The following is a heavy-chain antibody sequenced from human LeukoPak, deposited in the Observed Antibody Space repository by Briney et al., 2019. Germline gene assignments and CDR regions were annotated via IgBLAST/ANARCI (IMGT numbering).Heavy chain of an antibody. CDR1: GGSISSGDYY. CDR3: ARGEMATMPDY. J-gene: IGHJ4*02. V-gene: IGHV4-30-4*01. D-gene: IGHD5-24*01. Sequence: PSQTLSLTCTVSGGSISSGDYYWSWIRQPPGKGLEWIAYMYYSGSTYYNPSLKSRVTMSADTSKNQLSLKLSSVTAADTAVYYCARGEMATMPDYWGQGTLVTVSS. CDR2: MYYSGST.